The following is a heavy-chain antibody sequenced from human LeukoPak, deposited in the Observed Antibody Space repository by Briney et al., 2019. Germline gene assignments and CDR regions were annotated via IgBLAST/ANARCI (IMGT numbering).Heavy chain of an antibody. Sequence: SQTLSLTCTVSGGSISSGSYYWSWIRQPAGKGLEWIGRIYTGGSTNYNPSLKSRVTISVDTSKNQFSLKLSSVTAADTAVYYCATIAAAGTEYFDYWGQGTLVTVSS. D-gene: IGHD6-13*01. CDR1: GGSISSGSYY. V-gene: IGHV4-61*02. CDR2: IYTGGST. J-gene: IGHJ4*02. CDR3: ATIAAAGTEYFDY.